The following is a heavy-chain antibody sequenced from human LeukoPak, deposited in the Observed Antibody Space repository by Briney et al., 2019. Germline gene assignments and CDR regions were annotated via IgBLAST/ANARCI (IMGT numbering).Heavy chain of an antibody. J-gene: IGHJ4*02. CDR1: GFTFSSYG. Sequence: GGSLRLSCAASGFTFSSYGVHWVRQAPGKGLEWVAFIRYDGSNKYYADSVKGRFTISRDNSKNTLYLQMNSLRAEDTAVYYCAKDPAEIGSFAYYFDYWGQGTLVTVSS. CDR3: AKDPAEIGSFAYYFDY. V-gene: IGHV3-30*02. CDR2: IRYDGSNK. D-gene: IGHD3-10*01.